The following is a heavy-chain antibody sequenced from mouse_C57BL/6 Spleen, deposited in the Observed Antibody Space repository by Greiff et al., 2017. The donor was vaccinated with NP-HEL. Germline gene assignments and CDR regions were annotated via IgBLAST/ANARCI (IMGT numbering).Heavy chain of an antibody. J-gene: IGHJ3*01. CDR3: ARSGDPWFAY. CDR2: IDPSDSYT. V-gene: IGHV1-59*01. Sequence: QVQLKQPGAELVRPGTSVKLSCKASGYTFTSYWMHWVKQRPGQGLEWIGVIDPSDSYTNYNQKFKGKATLTVDTSSSTAYMQLSSLTSEDSAVYYCARSGDPWFAYWGQGTLVTVSA. CDR1: GYTFTSYW.